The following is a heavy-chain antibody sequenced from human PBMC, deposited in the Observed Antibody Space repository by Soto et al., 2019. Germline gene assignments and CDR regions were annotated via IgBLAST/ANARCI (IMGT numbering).Heavy chain of an antibody. Sequence: QLQLQESGSGLVKPSQTLSLTCAVSGGSISSGGYSWSWIRQPPGKGLEWIGYIYHSGSTYYNPSLKSRVNISVDRSKNQFSLKLSSVTAADTAVYYCARAVDYYDSSGYYRVLDYWGQGTLVTVSS. CDR1: GGSISSGGYS. D-gene: IGHD3-22*01. CDR2: IYHSGST. CDR3: ARAVDYYDSSGYYRVLDY. J-gene: IGHJ4*02. V-gene: IGHV4-30-2*01.